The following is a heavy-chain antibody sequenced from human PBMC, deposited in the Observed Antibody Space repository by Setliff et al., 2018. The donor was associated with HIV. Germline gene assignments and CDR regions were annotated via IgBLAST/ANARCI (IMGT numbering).Heavy chain of an antibody. Sequence: VASVKVSCKASGYTFTSYGISWVRQAPGQGLEWMGWISACNGNTNYAQKLQGRVTMTTDTSTSTAYMELRSLRSDDTAVYYCARDLAAAGTLGYWGQGTLVTVSS. CDR2: ISACNGNT. J-gene: IGHJ4*02. CDR3: ARDLAAAGTLGY. CDR1: GYTFTSYG. D-gene: IGHD6-13*01. V-gene: IGHV1-18*01.